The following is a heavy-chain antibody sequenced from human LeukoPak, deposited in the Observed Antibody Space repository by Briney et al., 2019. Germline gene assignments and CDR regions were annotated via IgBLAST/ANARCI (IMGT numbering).Heavy chain of an antibody. J-gene: IGHJ4*02. Sequence: SVKVSCKASGGTFSSYTISWVRQAPGQGLEWMGRIIPILGIANYAQKFQGRVTITADKSTSTAYMELSSLRSEDTAVYYCARGYSGYDSGYWGQGTLVTVSS. V-gene: IGHV1-69*02. CDR2: IIPILGIA. CDR1: GGTFSSYT. CDR3: ARGYSGYDSGY. D-gene: IGHD5-12*01.